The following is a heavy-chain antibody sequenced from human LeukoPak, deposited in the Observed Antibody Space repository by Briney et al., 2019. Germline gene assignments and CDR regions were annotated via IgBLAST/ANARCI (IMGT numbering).Heavy chain of an antibody. J-gene: IGHJ5*02. Sequence: SETLSLTCTVSGGSISSYYWSWIRQPPGKGLEWNGYIYYTGSTNYNPSLKSRVTISVDTSNNQFSLKLSSVTAADTAVYYCAREDNWNYFPFDLWGQGTLVTVSS. CDR2: IYYTGST. V-gene: IGHV4-59*01. CDR3: AREDNWNYFPFDL. CDR1: GGSISSYY. D-gene: IGHD1-7*01.